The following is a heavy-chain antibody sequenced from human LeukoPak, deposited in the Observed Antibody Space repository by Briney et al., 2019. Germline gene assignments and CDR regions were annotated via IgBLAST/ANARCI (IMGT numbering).Heavy chain of an antibody. V-gene: IGHV3-23*01. CDR2: ISGSAHKI. Sequence: PGGSLRLSCVASGITFSNYAVSWVRQAPEKGLDWVSVISGSAHKIRYADSVKGRFTISRDNSENIVYLQMNNLRVEDTAVYYCGGYSSLDHWGQGTLVTVSS. CDR3: GGYSSLDH. D-gene: IGHD3-22*01. J-gene: IGHJ4*02. CDR1: GITFSNYA.